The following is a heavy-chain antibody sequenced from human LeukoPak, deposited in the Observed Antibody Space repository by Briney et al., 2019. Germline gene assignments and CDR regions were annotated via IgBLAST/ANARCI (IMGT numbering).Heavy chain of an antibody. D-gene: IGHD3-10*01. CDR2: LSRSGDST. Sequence: GGSLRLSCAASGFTFSSSAMTWVRQAPGKGLEWVSALSRSGDSTYYADSVKGRFTISRDNSKDTLYLQMNSLRGEDTAVYYCAKGAHYYGSGSYYPFDYWGQGTLVTVSS. CDR3: AKGAHYYGSGSYYPFDY. CDR1: GFTFSSSA. V-gene: IGHV3-23*01. J-gene: IGHJ4*02.